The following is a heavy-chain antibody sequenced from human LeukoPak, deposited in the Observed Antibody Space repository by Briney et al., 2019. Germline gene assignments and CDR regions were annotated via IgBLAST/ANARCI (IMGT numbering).Heavy chain of an antibody. CDR2: INQDGSKT. V-gene: IGHV3-7*01. CDR1: GFTFDDYC. J-gene: IGHJ4*02. D-gene: IGHD2-2*01. CDR3: ARGGTSGYSSTRRVWGGDYYFHY. Sequence: GGSLRLSCGASGFTFDDYCMSWVRQAPGQGLEWVSNINQDGSKTYYLDSAKGRFTISRDNARNSLYLQVNSLRAEDTAVYYCARGGTSGYSSTRRVWGGDYYFHYWGQGSLVTVSS.